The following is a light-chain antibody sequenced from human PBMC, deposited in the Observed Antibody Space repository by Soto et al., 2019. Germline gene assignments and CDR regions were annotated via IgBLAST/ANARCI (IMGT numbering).Light chain of an antibody. CDR1: QSVSSN. V-gene: IGKV3-15*01. CDR2: GAS. CDR3: QQYESSPRT. J-gene: IGKJ1*01. Sequence: EIVMTQSPATLSVSPGERDTLSCRASQSVSSNLAWYQQKPGQAPRLLIYGASTRATGIPASFSGSGSGTEFALTISSLQSEDFAVYYCQQYESSPRTFGQGTKVDI.